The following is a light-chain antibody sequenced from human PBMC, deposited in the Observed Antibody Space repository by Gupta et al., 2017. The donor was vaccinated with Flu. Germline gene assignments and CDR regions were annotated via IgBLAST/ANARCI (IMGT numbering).Light chain of an antibody. CDR3: QHRNNWPPWSIT. J-gene: IGKJ5*01. V-gene: IGKV3-11*01. CDR1: LTVSSF. Sequence: TLSLSPGERATLSCRASLTVSSFLAWYQQKPGQAPRLLIYETSNRATGIPARFSGSGSGADFTLTISSLEPEDFAVYYCQHRNNWPPWSITFGQGTRLEIK. CDR2: ETS.